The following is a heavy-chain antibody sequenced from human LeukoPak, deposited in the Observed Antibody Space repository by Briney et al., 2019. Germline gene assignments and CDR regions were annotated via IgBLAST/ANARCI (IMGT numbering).Heavy chain of an antibody. V-gene: IGHV6-1*01. J-gene: IGHJ6*03. Sequence: SQTLSLTCAISGDSFSSNSAAWNWIRQSPSRGLEWLGRTYYRSKWYNDYAVSVKSRITINPDTSKNQFSLQLNSVTPEDTAVYYCARESIAARPTFPYYYYYYMDVWGKGTTVTVSS. CDR2: TYYRSKWYN. CDR3: ARESIAARPTFPYYYYYYMDV. D-gene: IGHD6-6*01. CDR1: GDSFSSNSAA.